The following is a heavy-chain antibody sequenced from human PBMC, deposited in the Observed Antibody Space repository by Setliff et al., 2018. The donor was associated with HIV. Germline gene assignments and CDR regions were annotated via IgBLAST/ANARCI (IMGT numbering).Heavy chain of an antibody. V-gene: IGHV1-18*01. CDR1: GGTLGSFA. CDR2: ISADNGNT. D-gene: IGHD3-10*01. Sequence: ASVKVSCKPSGGTLGSFAMSWVRQAPGRGLEWVGWISADNGNTNYAQKLQGRVTMTTDTSTSTADMELSSLRSDDTAVYYCATDRTQTGINMVRGRIVDPARYPLDYWGQGTLVTISS. CDR3: ATDRTQTGINMVRGRIVDPARYPLDY. J-gene: IGHJ4*02.